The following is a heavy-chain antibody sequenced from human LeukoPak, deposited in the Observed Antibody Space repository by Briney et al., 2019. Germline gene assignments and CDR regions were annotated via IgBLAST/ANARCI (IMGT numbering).Heavy chain of an antibody. D-gene: IGHD2-15*01. J-gene: IGHJ4*02. CDR3: ARIPRYCSGGSCYGSGY. CDR2: ISYDGSNK. Sequence: GGSLRLSCAASGFTFSSYGMHWVRQAPGKGLEWVAVISYDGSNKYYADSVKGRFTISRDNSKNTLYLQMNSLRAEDTAVYYCARIPRYCSGGSCYGSGYWGQGTLVTVSS. CDR1: GFTFSSYG. V-gene: IGHV3-30*03.